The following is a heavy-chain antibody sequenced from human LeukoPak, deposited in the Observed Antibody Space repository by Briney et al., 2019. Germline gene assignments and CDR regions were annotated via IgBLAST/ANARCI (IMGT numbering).Heavy chain of an antibody. J-gene: IGHJ6*03. D-gene: IGHD7-27*01. CDR3: ARDPWGRRALYMDV. Sequence: PGGSLRLSCAASGFTFSSYSMNWVRQAPGKGLEWVSYISSSSSTIYYADSVKGRFTISRDNAKNSLYLQMNSLRAEDTAVYYCARDPWGRRALYMDVWGKGTTVTVSS. CDR2: ISSSSSTI. CDR1: GFTFSSYS. V-gene: IGHV3-48*01.